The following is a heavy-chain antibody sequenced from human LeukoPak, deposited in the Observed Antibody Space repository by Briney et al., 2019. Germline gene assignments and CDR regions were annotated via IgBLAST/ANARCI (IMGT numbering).Heavy chain of an antibody. J-gene: IGHJ4*02. CDR2: IYYSGST. Sequence: PSETLSLTCTVSGGSISSSNYYWGWIRQPPGKGLEWIGSIYYSGSTYYNPSLKSRVTISVDTSKNQFSLKLSSVTAADTAVYYCAREPVADYYGSGSYYTDWGQGTLVTVSS. CDR1: GGSISSSNYY. CDR3: AREPVADYYGSGSYYTD. D-gene: IGHD3-10*01. V-gene: IGHV4-39*07.